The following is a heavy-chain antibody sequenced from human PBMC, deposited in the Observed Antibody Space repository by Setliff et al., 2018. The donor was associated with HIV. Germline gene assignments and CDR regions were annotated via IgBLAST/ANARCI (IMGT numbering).Heavy chain of an antibody. CDR2: IHYSGST. Sequence: TSETLSLTCTVSGGSISSSYWTWTRQPPGKGLEWIGNIHYSGSTNYNPSLKSRVTISVDTSRSQLSLKLSSVTAADTAVYYCARGDGTKYYYYYYMDVWGKGTTVTVSS. CDR1: GGSISSSY. V-gene: IGHV4-59*01. J-gene: IGHJ6*03. CDR3: ARGDGTKYYYYYYMDV. D-gene: IGHD1-7*01.